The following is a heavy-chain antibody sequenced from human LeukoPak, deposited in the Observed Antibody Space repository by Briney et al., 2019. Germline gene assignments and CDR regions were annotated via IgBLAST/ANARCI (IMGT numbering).Heavy chain of an antibody. CDR3: TRGSSGRRDS. Sequence: ASVKVSCKASGYTVTSCDINWVRQATGQGLEWLGLMNPNSGNTGYGQNFQDRITMTRDISIGTAYMELTNLTSEDTAIYYCTRGSSGRRDSWGQGTLVTVST. V-gene: IGHV1-8*01. J-gene: IGHJ4*02. D-gene: IGHD1-26*01. CDR2: MNPNSGNT. CDR1: GYTVTSCD.